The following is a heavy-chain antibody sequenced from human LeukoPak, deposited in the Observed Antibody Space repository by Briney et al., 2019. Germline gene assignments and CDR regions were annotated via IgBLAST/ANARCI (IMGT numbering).Heavy chain of an antibody. Sequence: GGSLRLSCAASGFTFDDYGMSWVRQAPGKGLEWVSGINWNGGSTGYADSVKGRFTISRDNAKNSLYLQMNSLRAEDTALYYCARDEDYGDYEGGFYYYGMDVWGQGTTVTVSS. CDR2: INWNGGST. D-gene: IGHD4-17*01. J-gene: IGHJ6*02. V-gene: IGHV3-20*04. CDR3: ARDEDYGDYEGGFYYYGMDV. CDR1: GFTFDDYG.